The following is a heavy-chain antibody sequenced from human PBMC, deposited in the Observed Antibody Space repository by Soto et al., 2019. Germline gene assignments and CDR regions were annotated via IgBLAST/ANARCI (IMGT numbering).Heavy chain of an antibody. Sequence: QVQLVQSGAEVKKPGASVKVSCKASDKTFLSYGISWVRQGPGQGLKRMGWISPYNGNTNYAQQLQGRVTMTTDTSTSTAYMELRSLRSDDTAVYYCATQIDTVMVFRDWGQGTLVTVSS. CDR3: ATQIDTVMVFRD. CDR1: DKTFLSYG. CDR2: ISPYNGNT. D-gene: IGHD5-18*01. V-gene: IGHV1-18*01. J-gene: IGHJ4*02.